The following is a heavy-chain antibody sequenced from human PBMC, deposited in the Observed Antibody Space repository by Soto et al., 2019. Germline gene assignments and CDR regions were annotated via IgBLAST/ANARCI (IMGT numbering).Heavy chain of an antibody. CDR1: GFTFSSYS. Sequence: EVQLVESGGGLVQPGGSLRLSCAASGFTFSSYSMNSFREAPGKWLEWVSYISSSSRTIYYADSVKGRFTISRDNEKNSLYLKMNSLRAEDTAVYYCASNGYSSGWYLGYCGRGSLVTVSS. J-gene: IGHJ4*02. D-gene: IGHD6-19*01. CDR3: ASNGYSSGWYLGY. CDR2: ISSSSRTI. V-gene: IGHV3-48*01.